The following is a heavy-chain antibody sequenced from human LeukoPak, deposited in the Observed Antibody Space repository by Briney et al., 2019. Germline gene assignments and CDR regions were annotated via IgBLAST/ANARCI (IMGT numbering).Heavy chain of an antibody. CDR3: TTSYYDYVWGSYRYFDY. D-gene: IGHD3-16*02. CDR2: IKSKTDGGTT. CDR1: GFTISNAW. J-gene: IGHJ4*02. V-gene: IGHV3-15*01. Sequence: TGGSLRLSCAASGFTISNAWMSWVRQAPGKGLEWVGRIKSKTDGGTTDYAAPVKGRFTISRDDSKNTLYLQMNSLKTEDTAVYYCTTSYYDYVWGSYRYFDYWGQGTLVTVSS.